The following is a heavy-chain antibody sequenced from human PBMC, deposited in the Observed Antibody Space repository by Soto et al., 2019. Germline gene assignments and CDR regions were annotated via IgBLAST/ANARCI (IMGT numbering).Heavy chain of an antibody. J-gene: IGHJ4*02. D-gene: IGHD2-15*01. CDR2: IDPYDTGI. CDR3: TSDTFGARDS. Sequence: GGSLRLSCAASGFAFSSEWMHWVRQAPGKGLVWVSRIDPYDTGITYADSVKGRFTISRDNAKNTLYLQMNSLRAEDTAVYYCTSDTFGARDSWGQGTLVTVSS. V-gene: IGHV3-74*01. CDR1: GFAFSSEW.